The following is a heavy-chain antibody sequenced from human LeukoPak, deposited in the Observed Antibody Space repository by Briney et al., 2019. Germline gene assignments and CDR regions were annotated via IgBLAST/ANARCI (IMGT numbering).Heavy chain of an antibody. V-gene: IGHV1-18*01. CDR1: GYTFTSYG. CDR3: ARDTWDSSGYSHLDY. J-gene: IGHJ4*02. Sequence: GASVKVSCKASGYTFTSYGISWVRQAPGQGLEWMGWISAYNGNTNYAQKLQGRVTMTTDTSTSTAYMVLRSLRSDDTAVYYCARDTWDSSGYSHLDYWGEGALVTVSS. D-gene: IGHD3-22*01. CDR2: ISAYNGNT.